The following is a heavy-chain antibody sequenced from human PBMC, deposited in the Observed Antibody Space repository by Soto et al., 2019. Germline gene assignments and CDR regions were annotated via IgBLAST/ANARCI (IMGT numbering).Heavy chain of an antibody. CDR3: AKQGGGTIAARRGGWFDP. J-gene: IGHJ5*02. V-gene: IGHV1-46*01. CDR1: GYTFTSYY. D-gene: IGHD6-6*01. CDR2: INPSGGST. Sequence: ASVKVSCKASGYTFTSYYMHWVRQAPGQGLEWMGIINPSGGSTSYAQKFQGRVTMTRDTSTSTVYMELSSLRSEDTAVYYCAKQGGGTIAARRGGWFDPWGQGTLVTVSS.